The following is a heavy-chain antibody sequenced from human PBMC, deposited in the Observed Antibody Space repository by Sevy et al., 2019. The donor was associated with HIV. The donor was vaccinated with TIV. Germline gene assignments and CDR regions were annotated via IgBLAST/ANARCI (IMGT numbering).Heavy chain of an antibody. V-gene: IGHV3-23*01. CDR3: ARGGGWEVGSLDNWFDP. CDR2: LGGSGDTT. D-gene: IGHD1-26*01. CDR1: GFTFSSYA. Sequence: GGSLRLSCAASGFTFSSYAMSWVRQAPEKGLEWVSTLGGSGDTTYYADSVKGRFTISSDNSKNTLYLQMNNLRAEDTAVYYCARGGGWEVGSLDNWFDPWGQGTLVTVSS. J-gene: IGHJ5*02.